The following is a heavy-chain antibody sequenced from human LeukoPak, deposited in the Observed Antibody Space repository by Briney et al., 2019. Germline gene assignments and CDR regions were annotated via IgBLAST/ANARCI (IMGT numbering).Heavy chain of an antibody. CDR1: GFIFSNYW. V-gene: IGHV3-7*01. J-gene: IGHJ4*02. CDR3: ARDWGSTGYDLYDS. Sequence: GGSLRLSCAASGFIFSNYWMTWVRQAPGKGLEWVAHIRQDGSERHYVDSVKDRFTISRNNAKNSLDLQMDSLRAEDTAVYYCARDWGSTGYDLYDSWGQGTLVTVSS. D-gene: IGHD5-12*01. CDR2: IRQDGSER.